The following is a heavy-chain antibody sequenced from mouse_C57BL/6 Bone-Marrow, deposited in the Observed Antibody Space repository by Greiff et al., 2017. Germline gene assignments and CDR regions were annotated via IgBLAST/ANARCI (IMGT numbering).Heavy chain of an antibody. CDR3: ARNYYYGSSAWFAY. CDR2: IWSGGST. Sequence: VQLVESGPGLVQPSQSLSITCTVSGFSLTSYGVHWVRQSPGKGLEWLGVIWSGGSTDYNAAFISRLSISKDNSKSQVFFKMNSLQADDTAIYYCARNYYYGSSAWFAYWGQGTLVTVSA. D-gene: IGHD1-1*01. J-gene: IGHJ3*01. CDR1: GFSLTSYG. V-gene: IGHV2-2*01.